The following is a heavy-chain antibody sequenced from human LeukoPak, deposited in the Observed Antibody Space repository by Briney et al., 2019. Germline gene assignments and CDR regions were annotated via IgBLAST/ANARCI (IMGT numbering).Heavy chain of an antibody. CDR3: ARAPMIVVVFPPRLDF. Sequence: ASVKVSCKTSGYTFTGYYTHWVRQAPGQGLEWMGWINPNTGGTNYAQKFQGRVTMISDTSISTAYMELSSLKSDDTAMYYCARAPMIVVVFPPRLDFWGQGTLVTVSS. D-gene: IGHD3-22*01. J-gene: IGHJ4*02. V-gene: IGHV1-2*02. CDR2: INPNTGGT. CDR1: GYTFTGYY.